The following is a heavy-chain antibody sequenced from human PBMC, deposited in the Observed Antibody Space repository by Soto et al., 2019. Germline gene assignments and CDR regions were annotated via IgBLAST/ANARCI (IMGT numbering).Heavy chain of an antibody. CDR2: ISGSGGST. D-gene: IGHD1-26*01. J-gene: IGHJ1*01. CDR1: GFTFSSYA. Sequence: GGSLRLSCAASGFTFSSYAMSWVRQAPGKGLEWVSAISGSGGSTYYADSVKGRFTISRDNSKNTLYLQMNSLRAEDTAVYYCATLDGSGSYYSYSDKEYFQHWGQGTLVTVSS. V-gene: IGHV3-23*01. CDR3: ATLDGSGSYYSYSDKEYFQH.